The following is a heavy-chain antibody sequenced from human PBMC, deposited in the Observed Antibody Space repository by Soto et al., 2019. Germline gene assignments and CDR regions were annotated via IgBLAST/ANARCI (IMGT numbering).Heavy chain of an antibody. J-gene: IGHJ6*02. CDR1: GFTFSSYA. V-gene: IGHV3-30-3*01. CDR3: AREVVAAHTYYYYGMDV. CDR2: ISYDGSNK. D-gene: IGHD6-6*01. Sequence: QVQLVESGGGVVQPGRSPRLSCAASGFTFSSYAMHWVRQAPGKGLEWVAVISYDGSNKYYADSVKGRFTISRDNSKNTLYLQMNSLRAEDTAVYYCAREVVAAHTYYYYGMDVWGQGTTVTVSS.